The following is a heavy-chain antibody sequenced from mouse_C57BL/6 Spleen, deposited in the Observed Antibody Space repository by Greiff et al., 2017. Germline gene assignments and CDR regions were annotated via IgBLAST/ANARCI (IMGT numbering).Heavy chain of an antibody. V-gene: IGHV1-82*01. Sequence: QVQLQQSGPELVKPGASVKISCKASGYAFSSSWMNWVKQRPGKGLEWIGRIYPGDGDTNYNGKFKGKATLTADKSSSTAYMQLSSLTSEDSAVYFCARLDWYYAMDYWGQGTSVTVSS. CDR2: IYPGDGDT. J-gene: IGHJ4*01. CDR3: ARLDWYYAMDY. D-gene: IGHD4-1*01. CDR1: GYAFSSSW.